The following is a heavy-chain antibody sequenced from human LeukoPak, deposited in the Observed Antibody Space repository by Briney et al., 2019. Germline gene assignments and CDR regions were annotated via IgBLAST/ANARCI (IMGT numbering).Heavy chain of an antibody. CDR3: ARLVPAYTYYYYYYMDV. D-gene: IGHD2-2*01. Sequence: PSQTLSLTCTVSGGSISSGDYYWSWIRQPPGKGLEWIGYIYYSGSTYYNPSLKSRVTISVDTSKNQFSLMLSSVTAADTAVYYCARLVPAYTYYYYYYMDVWGKGTTVTVSS. CDR1: GGSISSGDYY. CDR2: IYYSGST. J-gene: IGHJ6*03. V-gene: IGHV4-30-4*08.